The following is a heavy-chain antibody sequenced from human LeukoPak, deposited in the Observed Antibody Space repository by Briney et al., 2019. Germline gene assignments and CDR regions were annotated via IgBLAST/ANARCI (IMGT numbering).Heavy chain of an antibody. CDR2: INWNGGST. CDR1: GFTFDDYG. D-gene: IGHD3-16*02. CDR3: ASGVYDYVWGSYRYAPRDAFGI. Sequence: PGGSLRLSCAASGFTFDDYGMSWVRQAPGKGLEWVSGINWNGGSTGYADSVKGRFTISRDNAKNSLYLQMNSLRAEDTALYYCASGVYDYVWGSYRYAPRDAFGIWGQGTVVTVSS. J-gene: IGHJ3*02. V-gene: IGHV3-20*04.